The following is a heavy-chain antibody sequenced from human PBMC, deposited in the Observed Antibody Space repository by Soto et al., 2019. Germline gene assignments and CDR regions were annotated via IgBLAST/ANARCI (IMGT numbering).Heavy chain of an antibody. Sequence: GGALENSCAAPGFTFRKYWMHWVRQAPGKGLVWVSRINDQGGSPTYADSVKGRFTISRDNAKNTLYLEMTSLRADDTAVYYCARFRGDGYYNFWGQGT. CDR1: GFTFRKYW. J-gene: IGHJ4*02. V-gene: IGHV3-74*01. D-gene: IGHD3-9*01. CDR2: INDQGGSP. CDR3: ARFRGDGYYNF.